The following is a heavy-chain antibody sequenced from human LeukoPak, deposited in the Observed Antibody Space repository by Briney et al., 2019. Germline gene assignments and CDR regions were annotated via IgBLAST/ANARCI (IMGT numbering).Heavy chain of an antibody. CDR3: ARGRRIAVAGTNWFDP. V-gene: IGHV3-30*04. CDR1: GFTFSSYA. Sequence: GGSLRLSCAASGFTFSSYAMHWVRQAPGKGLEWVAVISYDGSNKYCADSVKGRFTISRDNSKNTLYLQMNSLRAEDTAVYYCARGRRIAVAGTNWFDPWGQGTLVTVSS. J-gene: IGHJ5*02. D-gene: IGHD6-19*01. CDR2: ISYDGSNK.